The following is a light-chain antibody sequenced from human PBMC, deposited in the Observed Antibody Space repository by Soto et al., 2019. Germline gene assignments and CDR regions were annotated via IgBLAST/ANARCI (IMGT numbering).Light chain of an antibody. V-gene: IGLV1-40*01. CDR3: QSFDSSLSGWV. CDR2: GDT. J-gene: IGLJ3*02. Sequence: QSVLTQAPSVSGAPGQRVTISCTGSSSNIGAGYDVHWYQQLPGTAPKLLVSGDTNRPSGVPDRFSGSKSGTSASLAITGLRAEDEADYYCQSFDSSLSGWVFGGGTQLTVL. CDR1: SSNIGAGYD.